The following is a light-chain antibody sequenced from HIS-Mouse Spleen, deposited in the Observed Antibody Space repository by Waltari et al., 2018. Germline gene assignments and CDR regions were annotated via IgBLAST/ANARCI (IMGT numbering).Light chain of an antibody. CDR1: QSVSSSD. V-gene: IGKV3-20*01. CDR3: QQYGSSPLT. Sequence: EIVLTQSPGTLSLSPGERATLSGRASQSVSSSDLAWYQQKPGQAPRLLIYGASSRATGIPDRFSGSGSGTDFTLTISRLEPEDFAVYYCQQYGSSPLTFGGGTKVEIK. CDR2: GAS. J-gene: IGKJ4*01.